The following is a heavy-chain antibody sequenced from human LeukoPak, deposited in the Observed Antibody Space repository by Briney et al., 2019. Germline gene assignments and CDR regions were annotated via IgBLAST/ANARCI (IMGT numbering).Heavy chain of an antibody. J-gene: IGHJ4*02. Sequence: ASVKVSCKASGYTFTGYYMHWVRQAPGQGLEWMGWINPNSGGTNYAQKFQGRVTMTRDTSISTAYMELSRLRFDDTAVYYCAREGSGYDRNPFDYWGQGTLVTVSS. D-gene: IGHD5-12*01. V-gene: IGHV1-2*02. CDR3: AREGSGYDRNPFDY. CDR2: INPNSGGT. CDR1: GYTFTGYY.